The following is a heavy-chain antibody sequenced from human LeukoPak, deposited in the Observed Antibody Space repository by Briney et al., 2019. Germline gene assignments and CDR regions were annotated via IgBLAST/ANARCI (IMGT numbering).Heavy chain of an antibody. CDR2: IIPIFGTA. CDR3: ARENVGKQWLVLDAFDI. CDR1: GGTFSSYA. D-gene: IGHD6-19*01. V-gene: IGHV1-69*13. Sequence: SVKVSCKASGGTFSSYAISWVRQAPGQGLEWMGGIIPIFGTANYAQKFQGRVTITADESTSTAYMELSSLRSEDTAVYYCARENVGKQWLVLDAFDIWGQGTMVTVSS. J-gene: IGHJ3*02.